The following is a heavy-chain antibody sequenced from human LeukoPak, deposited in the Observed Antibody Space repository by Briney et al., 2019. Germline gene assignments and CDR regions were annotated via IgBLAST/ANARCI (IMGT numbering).Heavy chain of an antibody. V-gene: IGHV3-23*01. J-gene: IGHJ4*02. CDR1: GVTFSSDA. D-gene: IGHD2-21*02. Sequence: GGALRLSCAASGVTFSSDAMSWVRQAPGEGRGWVSAICCSGGSTYYADSVKRRFTISRDNSKNTLYLQMHSLRAEDTAVYYCAKDGSAYCGGDCYLAYWGQGTLVTVSS. CDR3: AKDGSAYCGGDCYLAY. CDR2: ICCSGGST.